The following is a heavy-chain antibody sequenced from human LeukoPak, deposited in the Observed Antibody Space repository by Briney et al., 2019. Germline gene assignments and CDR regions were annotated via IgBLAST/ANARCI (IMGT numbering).Heavy chain of an antibody. J-gene: IGHJ4*02. Sequence: SETLSLTCAVYGGSFSGYYWSWIRQPPGKGLEWIGYIYYSGSTNYNTSLKSRVTISVDTSKNQFSLKLSSVTAADTAVYYCARLRYFDWLLDYWGQGTLVTVSS. D-gene: IGHD3-9*01. CDR3: ARLRYFDWLLDY. CDR1: GGSFSGYY. CDR2: IYYSGST. V-gene: IGHV4-59*08.